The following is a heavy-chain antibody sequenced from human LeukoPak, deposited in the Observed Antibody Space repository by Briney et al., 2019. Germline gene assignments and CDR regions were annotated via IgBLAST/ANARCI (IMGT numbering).Heavy chain of an antibody. CDR2: ISSSGSTI. CDR3: ARLYCGGDCYSGWFDP. J-gene: IGHJ5*02. CDR1: GFTFSSYA. D-gene: IGHD2-21*01. V-gene: IGHV3-48*04. Sequence: GALRLSCAASGFTFSSYAMHWVRQAPGKGLEWVSYISSSGSTIYYADSVKGRFTISRDNAKNSLYLQMNSLRAEDTAVYYCARLYCGGDCYSGWFDPWGQGTLVTVSS.